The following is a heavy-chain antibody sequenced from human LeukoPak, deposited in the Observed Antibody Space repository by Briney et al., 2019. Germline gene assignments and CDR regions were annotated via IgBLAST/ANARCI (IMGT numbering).Heavy chain of an antibody. CDR3: ANFMGYGDYVEDWFDP. CDR2: IYYSGST. CDR1: GGSVSSGSYY. J-gene: IGHJ5*02. D-gene: IGHD4-17*01. Sequence: SETLSLTCTVSGGSVSSGSYYWGWIRQPPGKGLEWIGYIYYSGSTNYNSSLKSRVTMSVDTSKNQFSLKLSSVTAADTAVYYCANFMGYGDYVEDWFDPWGQGTLVTVSS. V-gene: IGHV4-61*01.